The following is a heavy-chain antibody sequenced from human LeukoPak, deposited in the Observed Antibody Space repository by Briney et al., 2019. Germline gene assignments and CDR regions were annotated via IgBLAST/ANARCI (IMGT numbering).Heavy chain of an antibody. D-gene: IGHD3-10*01. J-gene: IGHJ5*02. V-gene: IGHV4-61*02. CDR3: ARDMGQT. CDR1: GVSISSGAYY. Sequence: SETLSLTCTVSGVSISSGAYYWTWIRQAAGKGLEWIGRIYTSGTTDYNPSLKSRVSLSLDTSKNQFSLNLSSVTAADTAVYYCARDMGQTWGQGTLVTVSS. CDR2: IYTSGTT.